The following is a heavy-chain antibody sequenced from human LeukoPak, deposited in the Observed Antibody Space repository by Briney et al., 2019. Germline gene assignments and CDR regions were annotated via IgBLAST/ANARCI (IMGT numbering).Heavy chain of an antibody. Sequence: ASVKVSCKASGYTFTSYDINWVRQATGQGLEWMGWMNPNSGNTGYAQKLQGRVTMTRNTSISTAYMELSSLRSEDTAVYYCATRRVTLYPGGMDVWGQGTTVTVSS. D-gene: IGHD1-14*01. J-gene: IGHJ6*02. CDR2: MNPNSGNT. V-gene: IGHV1-8*01. CDR1: GYTFTSYD. CDR3: ATRRVTLYPGGMDV.